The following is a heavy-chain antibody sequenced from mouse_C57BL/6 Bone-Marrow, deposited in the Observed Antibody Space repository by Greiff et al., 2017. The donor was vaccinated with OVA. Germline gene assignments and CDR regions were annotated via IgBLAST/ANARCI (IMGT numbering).Heavy chain of an antibody. Sequence: EVKVEESGGGLVKPGGSLKLSCAASGFTFSDYGMHWVRQAPEKGLEWVAYISSGSSTIYYADTVKGRFTISRDNAKNTLFLQMTSLRSEDTAMYYCARDYYGYWYFDVWGTGTTVTVSS. CDR1: GFTFSDYG. CDR2: ISSGSSTI. J-gene: IGHJ1*03. V-gene: IGHV5-17*01. D-gene: IGHD1-1*01. CDR3: ARDYYGYWYFDV.